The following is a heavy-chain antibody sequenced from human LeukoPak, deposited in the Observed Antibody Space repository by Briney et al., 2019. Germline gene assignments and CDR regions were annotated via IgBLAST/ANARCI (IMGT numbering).Heavy chain of an antibody. J-gene: IGHJ4*02. CDR2: INAGNGNT. CDR1: GYTFTSYA. D-gene: IGHD6-13*01. Sequence: ASVKVSCKASGYTFTSYAMHWVRQAPGQRLEWMGWINAGNGNTKYSQEFQGRVTITRDTSASTAYMELSSLRSEDTAVYYCARVWSDSSSWYSGSHFDYWGQGTLVTVSS. CDR3: ARVWSDSSSWYSGSHFDY. V-gene: IGHV1-3*01.